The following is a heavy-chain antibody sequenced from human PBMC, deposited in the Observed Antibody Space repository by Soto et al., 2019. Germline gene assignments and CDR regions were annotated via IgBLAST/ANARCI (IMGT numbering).Heavy chain of an antibody. J-gene: IGHJ6*02. CDR3: ARSGLGGVTGALYYYGMDV. Sequence: SVKVSCKASGGTFSSYAISWVRQAPGQGLEWMGGIIPIFGTANYAQKFQGRVTITADESTSTAYMELSSLRSEDTAVYYCARSGLGGVTGALYYYGMDVWGQGTTVTVSS. CDR2: IIPIFGTA. V-gene: IGHV1-69*13. CDR1: GGTFSSYA. D-gene: IGHD3-10*01.